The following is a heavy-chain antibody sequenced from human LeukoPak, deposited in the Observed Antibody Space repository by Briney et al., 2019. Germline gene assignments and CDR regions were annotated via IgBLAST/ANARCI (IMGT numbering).Heavy chain of an antibody. J-gene: IGHJ4*02. CDR1: GRSLNDYY. D-gene: IGHD3-22*01. V-gene: IGHV4-34*01. CDR3: ASRPPYYFDTSGYSY. Sequence: SETLSLTCAVYGRSLNDYYWTWIRQPPGKGLEWLGEINHGGGTNDQPSLRSRITMSVDTSKNQFSLQLRSVTAADTAVYYYASRPPYYFDTSGYSYWGQGALVTVSS. CDR2: INHGGGT.